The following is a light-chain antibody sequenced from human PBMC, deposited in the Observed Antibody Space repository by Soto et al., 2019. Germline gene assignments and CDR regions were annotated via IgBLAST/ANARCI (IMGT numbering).Light chain of an antibody. CDR2: LNSDGSH. Sequence: QAVVTQSPSASASLGASVKLTCTLSSGHSSYAIAWHQQQPEKGPRYLMKLNSDGSHNKGDGIPDRFSGSSSGAERYLTISSLQSEDEADYYCLTWGTGIQVFGGGSKGPS. V-gene: IGLV4-69*01. J-gene: IGLJ2*01. CDR1: SGHSSYA. CDR3: LTWGTGIQV.